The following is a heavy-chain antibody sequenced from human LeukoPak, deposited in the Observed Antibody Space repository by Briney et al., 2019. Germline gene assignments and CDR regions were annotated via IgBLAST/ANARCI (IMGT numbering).Heavy chain of an antibody. J-gene: IGHJ4*02. CDR2: IYYSGST. Sequence: PSETLSLTCTVSGGSISSSSYYWGWIRQPPGKGLEWIGSIYYSGSTYYNPSLKSRVTISVDTSKNQFSLKLSSVTAADTAVYYCARDILGETGYYFDYWGQGTLVTVSS. CDR3: ARDILGETGYYFDY. CDR1: GGSISSSSYY. V-gene: IGHV4-39*07. D-gene: IGHD3-16*01.